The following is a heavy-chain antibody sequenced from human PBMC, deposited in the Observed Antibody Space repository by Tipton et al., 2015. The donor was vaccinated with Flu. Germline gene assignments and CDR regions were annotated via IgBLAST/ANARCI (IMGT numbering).Heavy chain of an antibody. D-gene: IGHD4-23*01. CDR2: VYHTGST. Sequence: GLVKPSETLSLTCVVFGFSISSGYYWGWIRQPPGKGPEWIGSVYHTGSTYYNPSFNNRVTILGDMSKNEFSMKLTSVTAADTAVYYCARERGGAHGDNFRGNWFEPWGQGTLVTVSS. CDR3: ARERGGAHGDNFRGNWFEP. J-gene: IGHJ5*02. CDR1: GFSISSGYY. V-gene: IGHV4-38-2*02.